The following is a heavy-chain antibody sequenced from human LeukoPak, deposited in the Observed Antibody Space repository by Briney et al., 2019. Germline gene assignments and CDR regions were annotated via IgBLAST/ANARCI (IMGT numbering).Heavy chain of an antibody. CDR1: RFIFNNYV. V-gene: IGHV3-23*01. J-gene: IGHJ4*02. Sequence: PGGSLRLSCTASRFIFNNYVMSWVRQGPGKGLEWVSASGGGGGRTYYADSVKGRFTISRDNSKNTLFLQMGSLRAEDTAVDYCAKGEGPTVGITWGQGTLVTVTS. D-gene: IGHD1-7*01. CDR2: SGGGGGRT. CDR3: AKGEGPTVGIT.